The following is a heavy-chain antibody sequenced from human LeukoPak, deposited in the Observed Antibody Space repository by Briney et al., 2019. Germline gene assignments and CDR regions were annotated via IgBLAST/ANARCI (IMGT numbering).Heavy chain of an antibody. D-gene: IGHD6-6*01. CDR2: INPNSGGT. CDR3: ARWGPSGSDPFDY. Sequence: GASVKVSCKASGYTFTGYYMHWVRQAPGQGLEWMGWINPNSGGTNYAQKFQGRVTMTRDTSISTAYMELSRLTSDDTAVYYCARWGPSGSDPFDYWGQGTLVTVSS. V-gene: IGHV1-2*02. J-gene: IGHJ4*02. CDR1: GYTFTGYY.